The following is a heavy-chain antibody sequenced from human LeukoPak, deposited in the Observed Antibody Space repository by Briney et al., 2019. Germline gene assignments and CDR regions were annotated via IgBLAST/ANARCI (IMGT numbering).Heavy chain of an antibody. D-gene: IGHD1-7*01. CDR3: ARGGTATNYRLFGY. CDR2: IRQDGSEK. Sequence: GGSLRLSCAASRFTFSDYWMSWVRQAPGKGLEWVANIRQDGSEKYYVDSMKGRFTISRDNAKNSLHLEVKSLRAEDTAIYYCARGGTATNYRLFGYWGQGALVIVSS. V-gene: IGHV3-7*01. J-gene: IGHJ4*02. CDR1: RFTFSDYW.